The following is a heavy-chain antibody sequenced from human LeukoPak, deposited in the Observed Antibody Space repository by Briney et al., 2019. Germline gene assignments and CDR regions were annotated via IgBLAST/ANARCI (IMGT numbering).Heavy chain of an antibody. CDR1: GFTVSSKY. D-gene: IGHD6-19*01. V-gene: IGHV3-66*01. CDR3: AKERNLEIAVAGTIFDY. CDR2: IYSDGST. Sequence: GSLRLSCAASGFTVSSKYMGWVRQAPGKGLEWVSVIYSDGSTYYADSVKGRFTLSRDNSKNKIYLEMNSLKAEDTAVYYCAKERNLEIAVAGTIFDYWGQGTLVTVSS. J-gene: IGHJ4*02.